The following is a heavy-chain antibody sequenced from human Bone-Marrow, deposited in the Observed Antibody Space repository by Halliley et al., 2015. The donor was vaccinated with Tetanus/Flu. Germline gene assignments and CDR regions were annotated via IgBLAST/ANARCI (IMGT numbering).Heavy chain of an antibody. J-gene: IGHJ4*02. Sequence: AVSGFSFRSYWLTWVRQAPGKGLEWVANINEDGSDQYYLDSLKGRFSISRDNAKNSLYLQMNSLRAEDTAVYYCARDLTTVTGRYYFDFWGQGTLVTVSS. CDR2: INEDGSDQ. CDR3: ARDLTTVTGRYYFDF. D-gene: IGHD4-17*01. V-gene: IGHV3-7*01. CDR1: GFSFRSYW.